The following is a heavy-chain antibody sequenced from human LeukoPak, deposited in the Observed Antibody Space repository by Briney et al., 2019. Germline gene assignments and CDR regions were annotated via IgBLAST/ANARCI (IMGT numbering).Heavy chain of an antibody. CDR2: ISYDGSNK. V-gene: IGHV3-30*18. D-gene: IGHD3-22*01. CDR1: GFTFSSYG. Sequence: PEGSLRLSCAASGFTFSSYGMHWVRQALGKGLEWAAVISYDGSNKYYADSVKGRFTISRDNSKNTLYLQMNSLRAEDTAVYYCAKPYYDSSGYYYEEVFDYWGQGTLVTVSS. J-gene: IGHJ4*02. CDR3: AKPYYDSSGYYYEEVFDY.